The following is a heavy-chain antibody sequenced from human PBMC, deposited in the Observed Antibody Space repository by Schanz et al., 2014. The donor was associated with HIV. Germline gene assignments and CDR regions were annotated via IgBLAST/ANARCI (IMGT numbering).Heavy chain of an antibody. V-gene: IGHV3-30*19. J-gene: IGHJ4*02. CDR3: ARDLPNPYFDFSGPAGDY. D-gene: IGHD3-22*01. CDR1: GFIFANHV. Sequence: QVQLVESGGGVVQSGTSLRLSCTASGFIFANHVMHWVRQAPGKGLEWVALIWDNGRVKLYADTVKGRFTISRDNSKNTLYLQMNSLRTEDTAVYYCARDLPNPYFDFSGPAGDYWGQGALVIVSS. CDR2: IWDNGRVK.